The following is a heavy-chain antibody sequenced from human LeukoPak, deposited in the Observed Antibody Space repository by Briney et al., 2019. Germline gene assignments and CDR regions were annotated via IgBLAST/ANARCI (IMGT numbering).Heavy chain of an antibody. V-gene: IGHV3-23*01. CDR3: AKASWVSSADAVL. D-gene: IGHD3-16*01. Sequence: PGGSLRLSCAASGFTFSSYAMSWVREAPARGLEWVSSLRGNGDTFYPESVKGRFTLSRGESRNTVYLHLNKLSVEDTAIYYCAKASWVSSADAVLWGQGTVVTVSS. J-gene: IGHJ4*02. CDR2: LRGNGDT. CDR1: GFTFSSYA.